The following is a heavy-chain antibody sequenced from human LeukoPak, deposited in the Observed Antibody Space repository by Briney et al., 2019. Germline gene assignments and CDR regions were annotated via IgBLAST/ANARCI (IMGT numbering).Heavy chain of an antibody. CDR3: ARDYDSSGLRYFDL. Sequence: SETLSLTCTVSGGSISSYYWSWIRQPPGKGLEWIGYIYYSGSTNYNPSLKSRVTISVDTSKNQFSLKLSSVTAADTAVYYCARDYDSSGLRYFDLWGRGTLVTVSS. CDR1: GGSISSYY. D-gene: IGHD3-22*01. J-gene: IGHJ2*01. CDR2: IYYSGST. V-gene: IGHV4-59*01.